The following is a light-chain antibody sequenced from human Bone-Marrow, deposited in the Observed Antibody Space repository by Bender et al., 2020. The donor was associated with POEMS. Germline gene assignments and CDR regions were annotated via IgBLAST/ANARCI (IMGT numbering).Light chain of an antibody. CDR2: DVT. Sequence: QSALTQPASVSGSPGQSITISCTGTSSDIGDYNSVSWYQQHPGKAPKLILYDVTNRPSGISNRFSGSKSGNTASLTISGLQAEDEADFYCSSYTSTSTQVFGTGTKVTVL. CDR3: SSYTSTSTQV. V-gene: IGLV2-14*03. J-gene: IGLJ1*01. CDR1: SSDIGDYNS.